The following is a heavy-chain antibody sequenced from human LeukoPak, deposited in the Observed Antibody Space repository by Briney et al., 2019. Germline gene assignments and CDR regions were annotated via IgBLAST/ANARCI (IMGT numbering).Heavy chain of an antibody. CDR3: ARDVRYDFWSGYYEAYYYYYMDV. J-gene: IGHJ6*03. CDR1: GGSISSGGYY. V-gene: IGHV4-31*03. D-gene: IGHD3-3*01. Sequence: SQTLSLTCTVSGGSISSGGYYWSWIRQHPGKGLEWIGYIYHSGSTYYNPSLKSRVTISVDTSKNQFSLKLSSVTAADTAVYYCARDVRYDFWSGYYEAYYYYYMDVWGKGTTVTVSS. CDR2: IYHSGST.